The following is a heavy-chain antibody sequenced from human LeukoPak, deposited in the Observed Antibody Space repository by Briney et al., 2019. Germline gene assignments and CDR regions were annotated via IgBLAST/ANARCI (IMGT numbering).Heavy chain of an antibody. CDR3: AKDPGTTVTTIF. J-gene: IGHJ4*02. CDR2: IRYDGSNK. D-gene: IGHD4-17*01. V-gene: IGHV3-30*02. Sequence: GGSLRLSCAAPGFTFSSYGMHSVRQAPGRGLEWVAFIRYDGSNKYYADSVKDRFTISRDNSKNTLYLQMNSLRAEDTAVYYCAKDPGTTVTTIFWGQGTLVTVSS. CDR1: GFTFSSYG.